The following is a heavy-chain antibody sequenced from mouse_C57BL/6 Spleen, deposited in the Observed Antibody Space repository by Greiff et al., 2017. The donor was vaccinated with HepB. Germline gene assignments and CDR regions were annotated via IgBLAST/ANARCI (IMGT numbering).Heavy chain of an antibody. Sequence: EVQLQQSGPELVKPGASVKISCKASGYSFTGYYMHWVKQSSEKSLEWIGEINPSTGGTSYNQKFKGKATLTVDKSSSTAYMQLKSLTSEDSAVYYCARSFITTVVDYAMDYWGQGTSVTVSS. J-gene: IGHJ4*01. CDR3: ARSFITTVVDYAMDY. CDR2: INPSTGGT. D-gene: IGHD1-1*01. CDR1: GYSFTGYY. V-gene: IGHV1-43*01.